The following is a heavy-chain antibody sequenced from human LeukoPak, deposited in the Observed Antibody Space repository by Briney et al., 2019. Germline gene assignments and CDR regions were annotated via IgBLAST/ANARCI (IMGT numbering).Heavy chain of an antibody. CDR3: ANMVRGVIGGFDY. Sequence: NPSETLSLTCTVSGYYISSGYYWGWIRQPPGKGLEWIGSIYGSGSTYYNPSLQSRVTISVDTSKNQFSLKLSSVTAADTAVYYCANMVRGVIGGFDYWGQGTLVTVSS. V-gene: IGHV4-38-2*02. D-gene: IGHD3-10*01. J-gene: IGHJ4*02. CDR2: IYGSGST. CDR1: GYYISSGYY.